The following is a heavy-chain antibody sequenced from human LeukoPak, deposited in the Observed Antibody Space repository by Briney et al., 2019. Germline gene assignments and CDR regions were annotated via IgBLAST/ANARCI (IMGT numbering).Heavy chain of an antibody. CDR3: ARGQASDFDY. J-gene: IGHJ4*02. CDR2: ISSSSSYI. Sequence: GGSLRLSCAASGFTFSSYSMNWVRQAPGKGLEWVSSISSSSSYIYYADSVKGRFTITRDNAKNSLYLQMNSLRAEDTAVYYCARGQASDFDYWGQGTLVTVSS. CDR1: GFTFSSYS. V-gene: IGHV3-21*01.